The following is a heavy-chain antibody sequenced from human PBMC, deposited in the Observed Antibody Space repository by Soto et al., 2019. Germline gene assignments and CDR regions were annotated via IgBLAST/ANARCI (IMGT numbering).Heavy chain of an antibody. CDR2: INPNSGGT. Sequence: QMQLVQSGAEVKKPGASVKVSCKASGYTFTGYYMHWVRQAPGQGLEWMGWINPNSGGTNYAQKFQGWVTMTRDTSISTACMELSRLRSDDTAVYYCARASYSSGWLGYYFDYWGQGTLVTVSS. J-gene: IGHJ4*02. D-gene: IGHD6-19*01. CDR3: ARASYSSGWLGYYFDY. V-gene: IGHV1-2*04. CDR1: GYTFTGYY.